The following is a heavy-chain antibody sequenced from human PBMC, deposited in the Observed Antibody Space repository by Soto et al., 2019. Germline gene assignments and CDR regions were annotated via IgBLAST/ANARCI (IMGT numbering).Heavy chain of an antibody. CDR1: GFTFDDYA. V-gene: IGHV3-9*01. D-gene: IGHD2-2*01. J-gene: IGHJ4*02. Sequence: EVQLVESGGGLVQPGRSVRLSCAASGFTFDDYAMYWVRQVPGKGLEWVSGISWNSGNIGYADSVKGRFTISRDNAKKSLYLQMNSLRAEDTALYYCAKRYCISTSCHFDYWGQGSLVTVSS. CDR2: ISWNSGNI. CDR3: AKRYCISTSCHFDY.